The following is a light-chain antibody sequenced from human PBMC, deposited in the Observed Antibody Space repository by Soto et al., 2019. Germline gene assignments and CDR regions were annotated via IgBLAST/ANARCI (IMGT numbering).Light chain of an antibody. CDR1: QSLGNW. CDR2: AAS. CDR3: QPYNSYSRI. Sequence: DIQMAQSPSTLSASVGDRVNITCRASQSLGNWLAWYQQKPGKAPKLLIYAASTLHSAVPSRFSGSASGTEFTLTIRSLHPDDFATYYCQPYNSYSRILGQGTKVDTK. J-gene: IGKJ1*01. V-gene: IGKV1-5*01.